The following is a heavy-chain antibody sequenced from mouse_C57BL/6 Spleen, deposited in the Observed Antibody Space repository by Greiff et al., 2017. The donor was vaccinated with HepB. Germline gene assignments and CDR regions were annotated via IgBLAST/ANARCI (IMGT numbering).Heavy chain of an antibody. CDR1: GYAFSSSW. Sequence: VQLQQSGPELVKPGASVKISCKASGYAFSSSWMNWVKQRPGKGLEWIGRIYPGDGDTNYNGKFKGKATLTADKSSSTAYMQLSSLTSEDSAVYFCAREASNSSYAMDYWGQGTSVTVSS. CDR2: IYPGDGDT. V-gene: IGHV1-82*01. D-gene: IGHD2-5*01. CDR3: AREASNSSYAMDY. J-gene: IGHJ4*01.